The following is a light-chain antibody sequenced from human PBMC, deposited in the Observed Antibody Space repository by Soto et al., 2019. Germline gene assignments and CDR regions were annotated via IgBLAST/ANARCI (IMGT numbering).Light chain of an antibody. CDR3: HQYVSSPLT. J-gene: IGKJ4*01. Sequence: EIVLTQSPGTLSLSPGERATLSCRASQSVRSSYLAWYQQKPGQAPRLLIYGASSRATGIPDRFSGSGSGTDFTLTISRLEPEDFAVYYCHQYVSSPLTFGGGTKVEIK. CDR1: QSVRSSY. CDR2: GAS. V-gene: IGKV3-20*01.